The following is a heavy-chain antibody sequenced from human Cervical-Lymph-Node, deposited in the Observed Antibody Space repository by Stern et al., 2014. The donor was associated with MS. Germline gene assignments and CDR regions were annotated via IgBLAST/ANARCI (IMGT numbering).Heavy chain of an antibody. V-gene: IGHV1-46*03. D-gene: IGHD4-17*01. CDR1: GNTITSYY. CDR2: INPSGGST. Sequence: QVLPVESGAEAKNPGASAKVSCKASGNTITSYYMHWVPQAPGQGLEWMGIINPSGGSTSYAQKFQGRVTMTRDTSTSTVYMELSSLRSEDTAVYYCARTSDGDFAGLDYWGQGTLVTVSS. CDR3: ARTSDGDFAGLDY. J-gene: IGHJ4*02.